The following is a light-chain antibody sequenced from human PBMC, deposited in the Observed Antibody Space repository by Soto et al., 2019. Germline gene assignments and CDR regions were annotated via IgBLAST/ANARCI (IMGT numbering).Light chain of an antibody. CDR1: RDISSS. J-gene: IGKJ2*01. V-gene: IGKV1-27*01. CDR3: QEYNSAPNT. CDR2: AAS. Sequence: DVQMTQSPSSLSASVGDRVTITCRASRDISSSLAWYQQKPGKVPKLLIYAASTLHAGVQSRFSGSGSGTFFTLTSNSLQPEDVATYYCQEYNSAPNTFGRGTRLEIK.